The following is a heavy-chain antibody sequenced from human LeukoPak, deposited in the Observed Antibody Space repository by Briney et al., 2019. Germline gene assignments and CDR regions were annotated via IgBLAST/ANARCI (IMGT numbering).Heavy chain of an antibody. CDR1: GFTFSSYG. J-gene: IGHJ3*02. D-gene: IGHD2-15*01. CDR3: ARDLSGDVPATRDAFDI. V-gene: IGHV3-30*03. CDR2: ISYDGSNK. Sequence: PGGSLRLSCAASGFTFSSYGMHWVRQAPGKGLEWVAVISYDGSNKYYADSVKGRFTISRDNSKNTLYLQMNSLRAEDTAVYYCARDLSGDVPATRDAFDIWGQGTMVTVSS.